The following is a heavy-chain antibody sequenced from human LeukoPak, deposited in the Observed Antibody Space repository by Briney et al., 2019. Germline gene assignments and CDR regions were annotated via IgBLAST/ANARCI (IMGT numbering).Heavy chain of an antibody. D-gene: IGHD4-17*01. J-gene: IGHJ5*02. CDR1: GDSISGYY. CDR3: ARDSATTGEVKFDP. V-gene: IGHV4-4*07. Sequence: SETLSLTCTVSGDSISGYYWSWIRQPAGKGLEWIGRIYNGGIITYNPSLKSRVTMSIDTSNNQFSLRLRFVTAADTAVYYCARDSATTGEVKFDPWGQGNLVTVSS. CDR2: IYNGGII.